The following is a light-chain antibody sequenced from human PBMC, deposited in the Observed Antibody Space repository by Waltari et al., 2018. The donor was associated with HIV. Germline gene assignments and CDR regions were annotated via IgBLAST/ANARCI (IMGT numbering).Light chain of an antibody. V-gene: IGKV2-28*01. Sequence: DIVMTQSPLSLPVTPGEPASISCRSSQSLLHSNGYNYLDWYLQKPGQSHQLLIYLGSNRASGVPDRFSASRSGTDFTLKISRVEAEDVGVYYCMQALQTPLTFGQGTKVEIK. CDR3: MQALQTPLT. J-gene: IGKJ1*01. CDR2: LGS. CDR1: QSLLHSNGYNY.